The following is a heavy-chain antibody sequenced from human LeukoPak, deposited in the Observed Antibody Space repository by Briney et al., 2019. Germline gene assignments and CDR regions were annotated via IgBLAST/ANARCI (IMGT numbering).Heavy chain of an antibody. V-gene: IGHV3-7*01. CDR3: TREGGDSGTDY. D-gene: IGHD1-14*01. J-gene: IGHJ4*02. CDR1: GFPFGDYW. Sequence: GGSLRLSCAASGFPFGDYWMTWVRQAPGRGLQWVAIMNQNGSERHYVDSVKGRSTISRDNAKNSLYLQMNSLRVEDTAVYYCTREGGDSGTDYWGQGTLVTVSS. CDR2: MNQNGSER.